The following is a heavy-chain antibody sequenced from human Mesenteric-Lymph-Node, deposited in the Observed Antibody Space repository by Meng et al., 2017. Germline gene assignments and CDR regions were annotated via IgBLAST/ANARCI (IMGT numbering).Heavy chain of an antibody. Sequence: ASVKVSCKASGGTFSSYAISWVRQAPGQGLEWMGWMNPNSGNTGYAQKFQGRVTMTRNTSISTAYMELSSLRSEDTAVYYCARGPSFYGDYYYYGMDVWGQGTTVTVSS. CDR3: ARGPSFYGDYYYYGMDV. J-gene: IGHJ6*02. CDR2: MNPNSGNT. D-gene: IGHD4-17*01. CDR1: GGTFSSYA. V-gene: IGHV1-8*02.